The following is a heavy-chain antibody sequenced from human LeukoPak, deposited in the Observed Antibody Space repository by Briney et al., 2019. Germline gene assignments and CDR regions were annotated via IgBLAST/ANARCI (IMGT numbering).Heavy chain of an antibody. J-gene: IGHJ4*02. CDR1: GGTFSSYA. CDR2: IIPIFGTA. D-gene: IGHD6-19*01. V-gene: IGHV1-69*13. Sequence: SVNVSCTASGGTFSSYAISWVRQAPGQGLEWMGGIIPIFGTANYAQKFQGRVTITADESTSTVYMELSSLRSEDTAVYYCARVDSSGSGAIFDYWGQGTLVTVSS. CDR3: ARVDSSGSGAIFDY.